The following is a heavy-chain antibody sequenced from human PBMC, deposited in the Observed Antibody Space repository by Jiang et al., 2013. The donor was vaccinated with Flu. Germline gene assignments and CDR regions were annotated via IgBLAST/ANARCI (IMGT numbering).Heavy chain of an antibody. CDR3: ARGGPRFCSGGGCFGPSV. CDR1: GFTFSDYY. Sequence: GFTFSDYYMTWIRQXPGKGLEWVSCIVNSGSTIYYPDSVKGRFTISRDNAKNSVFLQMNSLRAEDTAVYYCARGGPRFCSGGGCFGPSVWGQGATVTVSS. J-gene: IGHJ6*02. CDR2: IVNSGSTI. D-gene: IGHD2-15*01. V-gene: IGHV3-11*01.